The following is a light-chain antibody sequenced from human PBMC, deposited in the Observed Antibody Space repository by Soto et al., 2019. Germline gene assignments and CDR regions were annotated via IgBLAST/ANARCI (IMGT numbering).Light chain of an antibody. V-gene: IGKV1-5*03. CDR2: KAS. Sequence: DIQMTQSPSTLSASVGDRVTITCWASQSINNNLAWYQQKPGKAPKVLIYKASSLESGVPSRFSGSGSGTEFTLTISSLQPDDFATYYCQQYNSYSWTFGQGTKVEIK. CDR3: QQYNSYSWT. CDR1: QSINNN. J-gene: IGKJ1*01.